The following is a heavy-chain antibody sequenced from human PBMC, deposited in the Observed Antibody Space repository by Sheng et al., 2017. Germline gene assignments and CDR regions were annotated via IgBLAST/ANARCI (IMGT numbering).Heavy chain of an antibody. CDR2: ISSSTTI. CDR3: ARVGRTYSIAAAGIDY. D-gene: IGHD6-13*01. J-gene: IGHJ4*02. CDR1: GFTFSNYE. Sequence: EVQLVESGGGLVQPGGSLRLSCAASGFTFSNYEMNWVRQTPGKGLEWVSYISSSTTIYYADSVKGRFTISRDNAKNSLYLQMNSLRAEDTAVYYCARVGRTYSIAAAGIDYWGQGTLVTVSS. V-gene: IGHV3-48*03.